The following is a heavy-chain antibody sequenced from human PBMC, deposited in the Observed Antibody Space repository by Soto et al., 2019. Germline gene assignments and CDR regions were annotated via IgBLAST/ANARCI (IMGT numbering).Heavy chain of an antibody. V-gene: IGHV4-59*01. CDR3: ARTYCGGDCYSEYAWFDP. CDR1: GGSISSYY. CDR2: IYYSGST. D-gene: IGHD2-21*02. J-gene: IGHJ5*02. Sequence: SETLSLTCTVSGGSISSYYWSWIRQPPGKGLEWIGYIYYSGSTNYNPSLKSRVTISVDTSKNQFSLKLSSVTAADTAVYYCARTYCGGDCYSEYAWFDPWGQGTLVTVSS.